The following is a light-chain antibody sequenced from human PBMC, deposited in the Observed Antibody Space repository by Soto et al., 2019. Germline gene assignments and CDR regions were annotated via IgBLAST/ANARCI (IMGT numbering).Light chain of an antibody. J-gene: IGKJ1*01. CDR1: QRISLTC. Sequence: EIVLSQSPATLSLSPGERATLSCRASQRISLTCLGWYQQKTGQAPRLLIYGTSSRPTSVPDSVSCSGSGTYFTLTISRLEPGDFAVYYGQQCGNSVWTFGQGTRVEF. CDR2: GTS. V-gene: IGKV3-20*01. CDR3: QQCGNSVWT.